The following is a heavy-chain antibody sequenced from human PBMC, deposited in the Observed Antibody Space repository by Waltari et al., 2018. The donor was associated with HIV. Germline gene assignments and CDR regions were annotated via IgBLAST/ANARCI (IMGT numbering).Heavy chain of an antibody. Sequence: QVQLVEPGGGVVQPGGSLSLSCAASGFTFTTYSMPWVGQPPGKGLEGVGVVRDDGRNKKYADTVKGQFTISKDNSKNTLYLQMNSLRAYDAAVYYCAGDPSPPSLYDILTGYYFDYWGQGTLVTVSS. CDR1: GFTFTTYS. J-gene: IGHJ4*02. CDR2: VRDDGRNK. CDR3: AGDPSPPSLYDILTGYYFDY. D-gene: IGHD3-9*01. V-gene: IGHV3-30*02.